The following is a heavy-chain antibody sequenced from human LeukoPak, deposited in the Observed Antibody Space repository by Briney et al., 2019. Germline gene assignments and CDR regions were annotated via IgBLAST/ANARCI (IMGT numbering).Heavy chain of an antibody. J-gene: IGHJ4*02. V-gene: IGHV1-18*01. CDR2: ISAYNGNT. CDR3: ARGPLLWFGELLGPVDY. CDR1: GYTFTSYG. D-gene: IGHD3-10*01. Sequence: GASVKVSCKASGYTFTSYGISWVRQAPGQGLEWMGWISAYNGNTNYAQKLQGRVTMTTDTSTSTAYMELRSLRSDDTAVYYCARGPLLWFGELLGPVDYWGQGTLVTVSS.